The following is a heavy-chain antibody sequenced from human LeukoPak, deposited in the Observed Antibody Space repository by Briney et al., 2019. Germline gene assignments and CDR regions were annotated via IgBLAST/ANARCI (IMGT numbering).Heavy chain of an antibody. CDR1: GFTFRSYG. V-gene: IGHV3-30*18. Sequence: GGSLRLSCAASGFTFRSYGMHWVRQAPGQGLEWVAVISYDGSNKYYADSVKGRFTISRDNSKNTLYLQMNSLRADDTAVYYCAKDSSSSDFDYWGQGTLVTVSS. J-gene: IGHJ4*02. D-gene: IGHD6-6*01. CDR3: AKDSSSSDFDY. CDR2: ISYDGSNK.